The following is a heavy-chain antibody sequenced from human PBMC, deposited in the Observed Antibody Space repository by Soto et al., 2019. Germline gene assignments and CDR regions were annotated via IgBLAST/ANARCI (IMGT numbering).Heavy chain of an antibody. Sequence: QVQLVQSGAEVKKPGSSVKVSCKASGGTFSSYTISWVRQAPGQGLEWMGRIIPILGIANYAHKFQGRVTITAEKSTSTAYMELSSLRSEDTAVYYCARGKYDIVVVPAAMGLNYWGQGTLVTVSS. J-gene: IGHJ4*02. CDR2: IIPILGIA. CDR1: GGTFSSYT. V-gene: IGHV1-69*02. D-gene: IGHD2-2*01. CDR3: ARGKYDIVVVPAAMGLNY.